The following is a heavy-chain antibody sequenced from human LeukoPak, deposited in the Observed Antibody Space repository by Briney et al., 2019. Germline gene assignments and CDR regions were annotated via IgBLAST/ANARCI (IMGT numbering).Heavy chain of an antibody. Sequence: GSLRLSCAASGFTFSNYNINWVRQAPGKGLEWVSYISSSSSTKYYADSVKGRFTISRDNANNSVFLQMNSLRAEDTAVYYCTREGSGWEPFDFWGQGALVTVSS. J-gene: IGHJ4*02. CDR2: ISSSSSTK. D-gene: IGHD1-26*01. V-gene: IGHV3-48*01. CDR3: TREGSGWEPFDF. CDR1: GFTFSNYN.